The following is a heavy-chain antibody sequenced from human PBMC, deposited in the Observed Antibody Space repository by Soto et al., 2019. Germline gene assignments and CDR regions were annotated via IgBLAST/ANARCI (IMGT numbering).Heavy chain of an antibody. CDR2: ISPSGDT. Sequence: GGSLRLSCAASGFTFSSYALSGVRQAPGRGLEWVSSISPSGDTYYADSVKGRFTLSRDNSKNTVYLQMNSLQAEDTALYFCARTGSYAWLTYGAQGAL. J-gene: IGHJ4*02. CDR3: ARTGSYAWLTY. V-gene: IGHV3-23*01. D-gene: IGHD1-26*01. CDR1: GFTFSSYA.